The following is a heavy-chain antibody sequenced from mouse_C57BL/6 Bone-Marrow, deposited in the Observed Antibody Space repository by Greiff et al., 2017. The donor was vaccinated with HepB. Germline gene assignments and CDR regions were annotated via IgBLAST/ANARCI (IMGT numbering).Heavy chain of an antibody. CDR3: TRGGLLRLTGSYYFDY. J-gene: IGHJ2*01. D-gene: IGHD1-2*01. V-gene: IGHV1-15*01. Sequence: VKVVESGAELVRPGASVTLSCKASGYTFTDYEMHWVKQTPVHGLEWIGAIDPETGGTAYNQKFKGKAILTADKSSSTAYMELRSLTSEDSAVYYCTRGGLLRLTGSYYFDYWGQGTTLTVSS. CDR1: GYTFTDYE. CDR2: IDPETGGT.